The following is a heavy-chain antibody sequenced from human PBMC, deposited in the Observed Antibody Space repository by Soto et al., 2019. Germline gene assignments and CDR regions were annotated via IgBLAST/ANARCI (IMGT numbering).Heavy chain of an antibody. V-gene: IGHV1-2*02. D-gene: IGHD6-13*01. Sequence: GASVKVSCKASGYTFTGYYLHWVRQAPGQGLEWMGWISPNTGGTNSPQKFQGRITLTRDTSISTAYMELSRLTSDDTAIYYCARPEVSYSSSWDPLDHWGQGTLVTVSS. J-gene: IGHJ4*02. CDR2: ISPNTGGT. CDR3: ARPEVSYSSSWDPLDH. CDR1: GYTFTGYY.